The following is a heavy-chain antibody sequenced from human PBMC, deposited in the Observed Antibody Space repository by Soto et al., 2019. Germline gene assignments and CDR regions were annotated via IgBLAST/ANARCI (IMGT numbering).Heavy chain of an antibody. CDR1: GGSFSGYY. Sequence: QVQLQQWGAGLLKPSETLSLTCAVYGGSFSGYYWSWIRQPPGNGLEWIGEINHSGSINDTPSLKSRVTISVDTSKNQFSLKLSSVTAADTAVYYCARGRGAHDIVGPHGMDVWGQGTTVTVSS. CDR3: ARGRGAHDIVGPHGMDV. J-gene: IGHJ6*02. D-gene: IGHD2-15*01. V-gene: IGHV4-34*01. CDR2: INHSGSI.